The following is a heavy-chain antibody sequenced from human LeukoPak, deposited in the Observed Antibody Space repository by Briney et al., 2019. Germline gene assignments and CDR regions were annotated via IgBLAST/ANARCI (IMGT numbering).Heavy chain of an antibody. Sequence: SETLSLTCTVSGGSISSYYWSWIRQPPGKGLEWIGYIYYTGSTNYNPSLKSRVTISVDTSKNQFSLRLSSVTAADTAVYYCARLGGYNYVSDYWGQGTLVTVSS. D-gene: IGHD5-12*01. V-gene: IGHV4-59*01. CDR3: ARLGGYNYVSDY. CDR1: GGSISSYY. CDR2: IYYTGST. J-gene: IGHJ4*02.